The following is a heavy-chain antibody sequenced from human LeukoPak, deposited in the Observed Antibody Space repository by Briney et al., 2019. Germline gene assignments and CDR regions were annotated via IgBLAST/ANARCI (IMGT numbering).Heavy chain of an antibody. V-gene: IGHV1-2*06. CDR1: GYTFTGYY. Sequence: ASVKVSCKASGYTFTGYYMHWVRQAPGQGLEWMGRINPNSGGTNYAQKFQGRVTMTRDTSISTAYMEPSRLRSDDTAVYYCVRDSGDYYDSSGYNWFDPWGQGTLVTVSS. CDR2: INPNSGGT. D-gene: IGHD3-22*01. J-gene: IGHJ5*02. CDR3: VRDSGDYYDSSGYNWFDP.